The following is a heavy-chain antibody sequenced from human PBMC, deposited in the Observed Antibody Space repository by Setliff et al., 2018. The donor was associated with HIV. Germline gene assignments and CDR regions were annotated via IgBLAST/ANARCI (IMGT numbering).Heavy chain of an antibody. CDR3: ARDPGRRAPTYYYMDV. CDR1: GYTFTYYA. Sequence: ASVKVSCKASGYTFTYYAMNWVRQAPGQGLEWMGWINTNTGNPTYAQDFTGRFVFSLDTSVSTAYLQISSLKAEDTAVYYCARDPGRRAPTYYYMDVWGKGTTVTV. CDR2: INTNTGNP. J-gene: IGHJ6*03. V-gene: IGHV7-4-1*02. D-gene: IGHD3-10*01.